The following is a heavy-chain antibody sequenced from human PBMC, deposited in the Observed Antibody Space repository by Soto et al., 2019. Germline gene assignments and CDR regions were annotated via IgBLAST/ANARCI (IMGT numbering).Heavy chain of an antibody. CDR3: ARDRTRYYYDSSGYRLGYSYGMDV. CDR2: INPSGGST. Sequence: QVQLVQSGAEVKKPGSSVKVSCKASGYTFTSYYMHWVRQAPGQGLEWMGIINPSGGSTSYAQKFQGRVTMTRDTSTSTVYMELSSLRSEDTAVYYCARDRTRYYYDSSGYRLGYSYGMDVWGQGTTVTVSS. J-gene: IGHJ6*02. V-gene: IGHV1-46*01. D-gene: IGHD3-22*01. CDR1: GYTFTSYY.